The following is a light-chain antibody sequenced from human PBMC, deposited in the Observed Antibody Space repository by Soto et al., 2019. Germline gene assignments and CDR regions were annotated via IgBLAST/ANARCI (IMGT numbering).Light chain of an antibody. CDR3: AVWDDSVFGKI. J-gene: IGLJ2*01. Sequence: QSVLTQPPSVSGAPGQRVTISCTGSNSNIGAGFGVQWYQQFPRTAPRLLIYSNTNRPSGVPDRFSASKSGTSASLAISGLRSEDEAEYYCAVWDDSVFGKIFGGGTKLTVL. CDR1: NSNIGAGFG. V-gene: IGLV1-40*01. CDR2: SNT.